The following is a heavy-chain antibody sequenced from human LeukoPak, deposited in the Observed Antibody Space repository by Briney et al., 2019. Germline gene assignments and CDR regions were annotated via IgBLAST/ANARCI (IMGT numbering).Heavy chain of an antibody. V-gene: IGHV3-30*18. CDR3: AKGGRYCSGGSCLGYLQH. J-gene: IGHJ1*01. D-gene: IGHD2-15*01. Sequence: PGGSLRLSCAASGFTFSSYGMHWVRQAPGKGLEWVAVISYDGSNKYYADSVKGRFTISRDNSKNTLYLQMNSLRAEDTAVYYCAKGGRYCSGGSCLGYLQHWGQGTLVTVSS. CDR2: ISYDGSNK. CDR1: GFTFSSYG.